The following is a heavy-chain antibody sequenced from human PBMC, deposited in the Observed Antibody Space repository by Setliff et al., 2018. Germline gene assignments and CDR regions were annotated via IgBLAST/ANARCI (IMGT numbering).Heavy chain of an antibody. CDR2: IYHSGST. J-gene: IGHJ5*02. CDR3: AREWVVHPKYNWFDP. Sequence: SETLSLTCTVSGGSISSHYWSWIRQPPGKGLEWIGSIYHSGSTYYNPSLKSRVTISVDTSKNQFSLKLSSVTAADTAVYYCAREWVVHPKYNWFDPWGQGTLVTVSS. CDR1: GGSISSHY. V-gene: IGHV4-38-2*02. D-gene: IGHD2-15*01.